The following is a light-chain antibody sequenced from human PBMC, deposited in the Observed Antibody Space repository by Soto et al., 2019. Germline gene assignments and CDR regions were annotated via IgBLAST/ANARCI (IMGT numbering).Light chain of an antibody. V-gene: IGKV3-11*01. CDR1: QSVSSY. J-gene: IGKJ1*01. CDR2: DAS. CDR3: QQRSNGPTWT. Sequence: EIVLTQSPATLSLSPGERATLSCRASQSVSSYLAWYQQKPGQAPRLLIYDASNRATGIPARFSGSGSGTDFTLTISSLEPEDFAVYYCQQRSNGPTWTFGQGTKVEIK.